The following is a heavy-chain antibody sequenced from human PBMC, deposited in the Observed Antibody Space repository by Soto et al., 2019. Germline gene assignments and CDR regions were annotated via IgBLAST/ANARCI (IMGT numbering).Heavy chain of an antibody. CDR1: GDSISNYY. CDR3: ARDHPHSYGVYYFDY. D-gene: IGHD5-18*01. J-gene: IGHJ4*02. V-gene: IGHV4-59*01. Sequence: SSETLSLTCTVSGDSISNYYLNWIRQSPGKGLEWIGYIYSSGSTHYNPSLQNRVTISIDTSKNQVSLKVNSVTAADTAVYYCARDHPHSYGVYYFDYWGQGTPVTVSS. CDR2: IYSSGST.